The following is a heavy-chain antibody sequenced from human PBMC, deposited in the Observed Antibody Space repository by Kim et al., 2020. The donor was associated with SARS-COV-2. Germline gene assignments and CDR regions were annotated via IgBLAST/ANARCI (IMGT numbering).Heavy chain of an antibody. CDR2: ISSSSSYI. CDR3: AGYSYARIAAAGRNWFDP. CDR1: GFTFSSYS. V-gene: IGHV3-21*01. D-gene: IGHD6-13*01. J-gene: IGHJ5*02. Sequence: GGSLRLSCAASGFTFSSYSMNWVRQAPGKGLEWVSSISSSSSYIYYADSVKGRFTISRDNAKNSLYLQMNSLRAEDTAVYYCAGYSYARIAAAGRNWFDPWGQGTLVTVSS.